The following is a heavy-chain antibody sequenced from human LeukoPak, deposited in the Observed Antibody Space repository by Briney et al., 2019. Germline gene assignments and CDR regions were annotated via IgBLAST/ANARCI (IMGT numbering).Heavy chain of an antibody. J-gene: IGHJ4*02. CDR1: GYTFTSYY. CDR3: ARDLYYDYVWGSYRLHFEY. Sequence: ASVKVSCKASGYTFTSYYMHWVRQAPGQGLEWMGIINPSGGSTSYAQKFQGRVTITTDESTNTAYMELSSLRSEDTAVYYCARDLYYDYVWGSYRLHFEYWGQGTLVTVSS. D-gene: IGHD3-16*02. V-gene: IGHV1-46*01. CDR2: INPSGGST.